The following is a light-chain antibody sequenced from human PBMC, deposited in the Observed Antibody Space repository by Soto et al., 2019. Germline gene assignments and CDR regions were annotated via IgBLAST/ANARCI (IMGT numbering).Light chain of an antibody. Sequence: DIQLTQSPSSLSASVGYRVTITCRASQSISTYLNWYQQKPGEAPTLLXYDSSTLQSGVPSRFSGSGFGAEFTLTVSSLQHEDFATYYCQQSYSNPTWTFGQGTKVDIK. CDR3: QQSYSNPTWT. V-gene: IGKV1-39*01. J-gene: IGKJ1*01. CDR2: DSS. CDR1: QSISTY.